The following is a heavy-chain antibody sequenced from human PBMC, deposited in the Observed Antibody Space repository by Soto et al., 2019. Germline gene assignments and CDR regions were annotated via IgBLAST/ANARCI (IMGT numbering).Heavy chain of an antibody. D-gene: IGHD3-22*01. CDR3: ARNREDAYYYDSSGYL. J-gene: IGHJ4*02. V-gene: IGHV4-31*02. Sequence: PSETLSLAXTVSGGSISSGGYYWSWIRQHPGKGLEWIGYIYYSGSTYYNPSLKSRVTISVDTSKNQFSLKLSSVTAADTAVYYCARNREDAYYYDSSGYLWGQGTLVTVSS. CDR1: GGSISSGGYY. CDR2: IYYSGST.